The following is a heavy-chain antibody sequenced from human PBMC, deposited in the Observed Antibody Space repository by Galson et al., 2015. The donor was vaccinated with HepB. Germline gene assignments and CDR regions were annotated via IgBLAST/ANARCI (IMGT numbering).Heavy chain of an antibody. D-gene: IGHD2-2*01. V-gene: IGHV3-15*01. J-gene: IGHJ4*02. CDR3: TTDLSRYCSSTSCPLYYFDY. Sequence: SLRLSCAASGSTFSNAWMSWVRQAPGKGLEWVGRIKSKTDGGTTDYAAPVKGRFTISRDDSKNTLYLQMNSLKTEDTAVYYCTTDLSRYCSSTSCPLYYFDYWGQGTLVTVSS. CDR1: GSTFSNAW. CDR2: IKSKTDGGTT.